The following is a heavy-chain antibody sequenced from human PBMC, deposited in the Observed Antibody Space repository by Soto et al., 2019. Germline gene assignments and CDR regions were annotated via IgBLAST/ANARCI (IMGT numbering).Heavy chain of an antibody. CDR3: ARGYYDSSGYYPGV. Sequence: ASVKVSCKASGYTFTGYYMHWVRQAPGQGLEWMGWINPNSGGTNYAQKFHGRVTMTRDTSISTAYMELSRLRSDDTAVYYCARGYYDSSGYYPGVWGQGTLVTVSS. D-gene: IGHD3-22*01. CDR2: INPNSGGT. J-gene: IGHJ4*02. CDR1: GYTFTGYY. V-gene: IGHV1-2*02.